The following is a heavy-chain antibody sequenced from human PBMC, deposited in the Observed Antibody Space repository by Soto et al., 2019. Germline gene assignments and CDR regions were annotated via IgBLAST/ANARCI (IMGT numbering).Heavy chain of an antibody. V-gene: IGHV1-46*01. Sequence: QVQLVQSGAEVKKPGASVKVSCKASGYTFSSYYIYWVRQAPGQGLEWIGIINPNGCSTNYAQNFKGRLPVTKDTSTATVYMELSALTSDDTSMYYCARGLGLGDCLCEGSLVTVSS. CDR3: ARGLGLGDC. J-gene: IGHJ4*02. CDR1: GYTFSSYY. D-gene: IGHD3-9*01. CDR2: INPNGCST.